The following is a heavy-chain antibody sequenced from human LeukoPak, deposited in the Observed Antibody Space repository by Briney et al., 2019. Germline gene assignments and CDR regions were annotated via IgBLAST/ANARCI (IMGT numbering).Heavy chain of an antibody. CDR2: MNPNSGNT. V-gene: IGHV1-8*01. CDR3: ARGLRMATNYY. CDR1: GYTFTSYD. J-gene: IGHJ4*02. Sequence: ASVTVSCSSSGYTFTSYDINSLRQATGQGLEWMGWMNPNSGNTGYAKKLQGRVTMTRNNSISTAYMELSSLRSENTAGYHCARGLRMATNYYWGQGTLVTVSS. D-gene: IGHD5-24*01.